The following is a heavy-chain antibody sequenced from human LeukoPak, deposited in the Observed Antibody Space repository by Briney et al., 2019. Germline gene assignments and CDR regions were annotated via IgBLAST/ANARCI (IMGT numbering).Heavy chain of an antibody. Sequence: ASVKVSCKASGGTFSSYAISWVRQAPGQGLEWMGIINPSGGSTSYAQKFQGRVTMTRDTSTSTVYMELSSLRSEDTAVYYCARGYSYGRPFDYWGQGTLVTVSS. J-gene: IGHJ4*02. CDR3: ARGYSYGRPFDY. CDR2: INPSGGST. V-gene: IGHV1-46*01. CDR1: GGTFSSYA. D-gene: IGHD5-18*01.